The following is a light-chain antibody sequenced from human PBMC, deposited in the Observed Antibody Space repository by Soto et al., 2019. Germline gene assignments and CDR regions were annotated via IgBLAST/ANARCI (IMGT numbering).Light chain of an antibody. CDR2: DVI. CDR1: SSDFGDYRY. V-gene: IGLV2-8*01. Sequence: QSALTQPPSASGSPGQSVTISCTGSSSDFGDYRYVSWYQQYPGKAPKLMIYDVIKRPSGVPDRFSGSKSGNTASLTVSGLQAEDEADYYCSSYTSRSTLVFGTGTKVTVL. J-gene: IGLJ1*01. CDR3: SSYTSRSTLV.